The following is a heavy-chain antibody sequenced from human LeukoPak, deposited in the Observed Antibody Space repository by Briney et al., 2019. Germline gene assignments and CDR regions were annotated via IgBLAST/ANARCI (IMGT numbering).Heavy chain of an antibody. CDR3: ARDPSGGSYWGGFDY. V-gene: IGHV3-30-3*01. CDR1: GFTFSSYA. CDR2: ISYDGSNK. Sequence: GRSLRLSCAASGFTFSSYAMHWVRQAPGKGLEWGAVISYDGSNKYYADSVKGRFTISRDNSKNTLYLQMNSLRAEDTAVYYCARDPSGGSYWGGFDYWGQGTLVTVSS. J-gene: IGHJ4*02. D-gene: IGHD1-26*01.